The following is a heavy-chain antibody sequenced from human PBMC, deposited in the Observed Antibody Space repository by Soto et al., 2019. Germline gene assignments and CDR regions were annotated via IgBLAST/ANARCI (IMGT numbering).Heavy chain of an antibody. Sequence: GASVKVSCKASGFSFSDYFMHWVRQAPGQGLEWMGIINPSGDSRNYAQKFQGRVTITRDTSTSTVYMDLSSLRYEDTAVYYCARDHSQKYRTPAASSWFHHWGQGTPATVSS. CDR3: ARDHSQKYRTPAASSWFHH. CDR1: GFSFSDYF. J-gene: IGHJ1*01. V-gene: IGHV1-46*01. D-gene: IGHD2-15*01. CDR2: INPSGDSR.